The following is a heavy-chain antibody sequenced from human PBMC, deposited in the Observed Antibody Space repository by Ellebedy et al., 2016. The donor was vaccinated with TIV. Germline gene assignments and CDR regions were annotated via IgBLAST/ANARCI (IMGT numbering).Heavy chain of an antibody. J-gene: IGHJ3*01. Sequence: PGGSLKLSCAASGFTFSSHAMSWVRQAPGKGLEWVSSITDSGGNTYYADSVKGRFTISRDNSKDTLYLQVNSLRAEDTAIYYCARDPVGVGPAFDVWGQGTMVTVSS. V-gene: IGHV3-23*01. CDR2: ITDSGGNT. CDR3: ARDPVGVGPAFDV. D-gene: IGHD4-23*01. CDR1: GFTFSSHA.